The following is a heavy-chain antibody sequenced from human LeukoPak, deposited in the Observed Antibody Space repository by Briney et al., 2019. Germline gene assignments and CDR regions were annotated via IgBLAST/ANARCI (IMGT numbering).Heavy chain of an antibody. CDR2: ISSSSSYI. V-gene: IGHV3-21*01. CDR3: ARTYYSGYDWGMPDY. CDR1: GFTFSSYS. J-gene: IGHJ4*02. D-gene: IGHD5-12*01. Sequence: GGSLRLSCAASGFTFSSYSMNWVRQAPGKGLEWVSSISSSSSYIYYADSVKGRFTISRDNAMNSLYLQMNSLRAEDTAVYYCARTYYSGYDWGMPDYWGQGTLVTVSS.